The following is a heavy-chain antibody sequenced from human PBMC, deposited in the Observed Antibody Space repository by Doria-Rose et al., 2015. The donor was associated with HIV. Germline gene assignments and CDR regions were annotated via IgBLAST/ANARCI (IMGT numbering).Heavy chain of an antibody. V-gene: IGHV3-21*03. J-gene: IGHJ4*02. CDR3: ARYHYDSGGYYRD. Sequence: LEWVSSIRSSSEYIYYVDSVQGRFTISRDNAKNSVYLQMNSLRTEDTAVYYCARYHYDSGGYYRDWGQGTLGTVSA. D-gene: IGHD3-22*01. CDR2: IRSSSEYI.